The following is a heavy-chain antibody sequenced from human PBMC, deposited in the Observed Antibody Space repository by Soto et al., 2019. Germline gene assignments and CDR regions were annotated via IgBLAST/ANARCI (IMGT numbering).Heavy chain of an antibody. CDR3: ARVPKESGYFDY. CDR1: GGSFSGYY. V-gene: IGHV4-34*01. Sequence: SETLSLTCAVYGGSFSGYYWSWIRQPPGKGLEWIGEINHSRSTNYNPSLKSRVTISVDTSKNQFSLKLSSVTAADTAVYYCARVPKESGYFDYWGQGTLVTVSS. D-gene: IGHD3-10*01. J-gene: IGHJ4*02. CDR2: INHSRST.